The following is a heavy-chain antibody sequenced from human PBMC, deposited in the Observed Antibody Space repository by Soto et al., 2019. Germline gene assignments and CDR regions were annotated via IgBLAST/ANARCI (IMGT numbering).Heavy chain of an antibody. D-gene: IGHD1-26*01. CDR2: IYPGDSDT. CDR1: VYSFSSYW. Sequence: GESLKISCKGSVYSFSSYWIGWVRQMPGKGLEWMGIIYPGDSDTRYSPSFQGQVTISADKSINTAYLQWSSLKAPDTAMFYCARHPHPLKWWTGSYSLRFDYWGQGTLVTVSS. CDR3: ARHPHPLKWWTGSYSLRFDY. J-gene: IGHJ4*02. V-gene: IGHV5-51*01.